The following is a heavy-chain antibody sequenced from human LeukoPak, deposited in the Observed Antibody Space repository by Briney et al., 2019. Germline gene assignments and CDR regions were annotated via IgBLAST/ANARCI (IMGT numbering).Heavy chain of an antibody. CDR3: ARDQEAFDY. J-gene: IGHJ4*02. CDR2: IYPRDGST. Sequence: ASVKVSCKASGYSFTRYYIHWVRQAPGQGLGWMGMIYPRDGSTSYAQKFQGRVTVTRDTSTSTVHMELSGLRSEDTAVYYCARDQEAFDYWGQGTLVTVSS. CDR1: GYSFTRYY. V-gene: IGHV1-46*01.